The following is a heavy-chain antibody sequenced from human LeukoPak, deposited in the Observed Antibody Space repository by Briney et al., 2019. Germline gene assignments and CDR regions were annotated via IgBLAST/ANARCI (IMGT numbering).Heavy chain of an antibody. D-gene: IGHD1-26*01. CDR1: GFTFSSYW. CDR2: IKQDGSEK. Sequence: GGSLRLSCAASGFTFSSYWVSWVRQAPGKGLEWVANIKQDGSEKYYVDSVKGRFTISRDNAKNSLYLQTNSLRVEDTAVYYCARDKIVGATNFDYWGQGTLVTVSS. V-gene: IGHV3-7*01. CDR3: ARDKIVGATNFDY. J-gene: IGHJ4*02.